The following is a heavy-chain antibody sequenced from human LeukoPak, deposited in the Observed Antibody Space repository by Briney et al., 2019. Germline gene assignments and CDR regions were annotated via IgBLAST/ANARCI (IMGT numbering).Heavy chain of an antibody. D-gene: IGHD7-27*01. CDR3: AKLAELGTDFDY. V-gene: IGHV3-30*02. CDR2: IWYDGSNK. J-gene: IGHJ4*02. Sequence: GGSLRLSCAASGFTFSSYGMHWVRQAPGKGLEWVAVIWYDGSNKYYADSVKGRFAISRDNSKNTLYLQMNSLRAEDTAVYYCAKLAELGTDFDYWGQGTLVTVSS. CDR1: GFTFSSYG.